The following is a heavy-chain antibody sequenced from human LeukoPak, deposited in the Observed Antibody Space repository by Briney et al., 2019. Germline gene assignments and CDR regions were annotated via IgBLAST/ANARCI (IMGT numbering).Heavy chain of an antibody. CDR2: INPNSGGT. CDR1: GYTFTGYY. J-gene: IGHJ4*02. V-gene: IGHV1-2*02. D-gene: IGHD6-6*01. Sequence: ASVTVSCTASGYTFTGYYMHWVRPAPGQGLEWMGWINPNSGGTNYAQKFQGRVTMTRDTSISTAYMELSRLRSDDTAVYYCARESDYSSSSYYFDYWGQGTLVTVSS. CDR3: ARESDYSSSSYYFDY.